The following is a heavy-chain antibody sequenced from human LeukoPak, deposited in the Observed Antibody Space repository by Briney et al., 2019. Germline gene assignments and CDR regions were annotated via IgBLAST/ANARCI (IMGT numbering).Heavy chain of an antibody. CDR2: IYSSGST. D-gene: IGHD3-10*01. CDR3: GSTNYNPSLKSRVTISVDTSKNQFSLKLSSVTAADTAVYYCARHLDDSSGYSTNGFDY. V-gene: IGHV4-59*08. CDR1: GGSISSYY. J-gene: IGHJ4*02. Sequence: SETLSLTCTVSGGSISSYYWSWFRKPPGRGLGWIGIIYSSGSTNSNPSLKSRLTISVDTSRNRFPLNLGLVTAADPAGYYSGSTNYNPSLKSRVTISVDTSKNQFSLKLSSVTAADTAVYYCARHLDDSSGYSTNGFDYWGQGTLVTVSS.